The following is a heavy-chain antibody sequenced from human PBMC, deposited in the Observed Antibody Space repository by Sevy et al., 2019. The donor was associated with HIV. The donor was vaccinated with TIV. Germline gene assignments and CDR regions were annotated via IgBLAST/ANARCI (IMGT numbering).Heavy chain of an antibody. CDR2: ISFDGNNK. V-gene: IGHV3-30*04. D-gene: IGHD3-3*01. Sequence: GGSLRLSCAASGFTFSNYAMHWVRQAPGKGLEWVAVISFDGNNKDYADSVKGRFTISRDNSKNTLYLQMNSLRAEDTAVYYCAKDTYYDFWSGYYRDYWGQGTLVTVSS. J-gene: IGHJ4*02. CDR1: GFTFSNYA. CDR3: AKDTYYDFWSGYYRDY.